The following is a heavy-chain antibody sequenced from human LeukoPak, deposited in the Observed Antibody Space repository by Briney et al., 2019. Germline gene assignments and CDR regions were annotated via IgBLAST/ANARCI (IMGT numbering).Heavy chain of an antibody. V-gene: IGHV3-11*06. CDR1: GFTFSDYY. CDR2: ISSSSSYT. Sequence: PGGSLRLSCAASGFTFSDYYMSWIRQASGKGLEWVSYISSSSSYTNYADSVKGRFTTSRDNAKNSLYLQMNSLRAEDTAVYYCARGYSGYDFDYWGQGTLVTVSS. D-gene: IGHD5-12*01. CDR3: ARGYSGYDFDY. J-gene: IGHJ4*02.